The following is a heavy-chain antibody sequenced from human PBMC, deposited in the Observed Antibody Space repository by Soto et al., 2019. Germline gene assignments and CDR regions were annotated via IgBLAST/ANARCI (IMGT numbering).Heavy chain of an antibody. CDR1: GFTFSSSS. J-gene: IGHJ4*02. V-gene: IGHV3-21*01. Sequence: GGSLRLSCATSGFTFSSSSMNWVRQAPGKRLEWVSSISGTSDYIDYADAVKGRFTISRDNAKNSLSLQMNSLRAEDTAVYYCARDPIYYGSGSYYYFDHWGQGTPVTVAS. CDR3: ARDPIYYGSGSYYYFDH. CDR2: ISGTSDYI. D-gene: IGHD3-10*01.